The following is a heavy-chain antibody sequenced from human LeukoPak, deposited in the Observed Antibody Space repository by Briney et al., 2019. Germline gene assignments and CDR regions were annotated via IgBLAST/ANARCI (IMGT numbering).Heavy chain of an antibody. CDR3: ARDGYSSSWFGYYYYYMDV. Sequence: ASVKVSCKASGYTFTGYYMHWVRQAPGQGLEWMGWINPNSGGTNYAQKFQGRVTMTTDTSTSTAYMELRSLRSDDTAVYYCARDGYSSSWFGYYYYYMDVWGKGTTVTVSS. CDR1: GYTFTGYY. J-gene: IGHJ6*03. CDR2: INPNSGGT. V-gene: IGHV1-2*02. D-gene: IGHD6-13*01.